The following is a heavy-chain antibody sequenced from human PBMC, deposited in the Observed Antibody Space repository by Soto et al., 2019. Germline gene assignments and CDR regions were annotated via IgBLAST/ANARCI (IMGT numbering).Heavy chain of an antibody. Sequence: SETLSLTGTVSGGSISSSTYYWGWMRQPPGKGLEWIASFFYGGKNYYNPSLKSRVTISVDTSKNQFSLKLTSVTAADTAVYYCVRRHGLTIDVYYWGQGTLVAVS. CDR1: GGSISSSTYY. V-gene: IGHV4-39*01. J-gene: IGHJ4*02. CDR2: FFYGGKN. D-gene: IGHD4-17*01. CDR3: VRRHGLTIDVYY.